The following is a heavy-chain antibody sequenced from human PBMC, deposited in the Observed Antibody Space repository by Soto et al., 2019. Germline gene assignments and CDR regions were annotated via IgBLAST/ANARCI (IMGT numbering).Heavy chain of an antibody. CDR3: TTSIFGGVTGH. CDR2: IRSKTDGGTT. CDR1: GFTFSNAW. V-gene: IGHV3-15*07. Sequence: EVQLVESGGGLVEPGGSLRLSCTASGFTFSNAWMNWVRQAPGKGLEWVGRIRSKTDGGTTDYAAPVKGRFTFSRDDSKNTLFLQMNSLKTEDTAVYYCTTSIFGGVTGHWGQGTLVTVSS. J-gene: IGHJ4*02. D-gene: IGHD3-3*01.